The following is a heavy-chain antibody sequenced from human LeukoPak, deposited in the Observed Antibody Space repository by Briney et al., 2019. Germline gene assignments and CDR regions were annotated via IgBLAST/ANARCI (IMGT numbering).Heavy chain of an antibody. CDR1: GGSISSSNW. D-gene: IGHD1-1*01. V-gene: IGHV4-4*02. CDR2: IYHSGST. J-gene: IGHJ4*02. Sequence: SETLSLTCAVSGGSISSSNWWSWVRQPPGKGLEWIGEIYHSGSTNYNPSLKSRDTISVDTSKNQFSLKLSSVTAADTAVYYCARVQGTRPFDYWGQGTLVTVSS. CDR3: ARVQGTRPFDY.